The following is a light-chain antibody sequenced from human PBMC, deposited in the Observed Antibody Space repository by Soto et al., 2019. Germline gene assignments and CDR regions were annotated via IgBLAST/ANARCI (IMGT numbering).Light chain of an antibody. V-gene: IGKV1-5*03. CDR3: QQYNSYPWT. J-gene: IGKJ1*01. CDR2: KAS. Sequence: DIQMTQSPSTLSASVGDRVTVTCRAGQSINSRLAWYQQKPGKAPKLLIYKASNLESGVPSRFSGTGSGAEFTLTISSLQPDDSATYYCQQYNSYPWTFGQGTEGEIK. CDR1: QSINSR.